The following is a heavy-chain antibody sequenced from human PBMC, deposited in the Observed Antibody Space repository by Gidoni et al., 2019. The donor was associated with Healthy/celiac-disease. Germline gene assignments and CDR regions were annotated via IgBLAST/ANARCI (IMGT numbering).Heavy chain of an antibody. J-gene: IGHJ4*02. CDR3: AKDSSMYYYDSSGYYKEFDY. Sequence: EVQLLESGGGLVQPGGSLRLSCAPSGFTFSSYPMSWVRQAPGKGLEWVSAISGSGGSTYYADSVKGRFTISRDNSKNTLYLQMNSLRAEDTAVYYCAKDSSMYYYDSSGYYKEFDYWGQGTLVTVSS. CDR2: ISGSGGST. CDR1: GFTFSSYP. D-gene: IGHD3-22*01. V-gene: IGHV3-23*01.